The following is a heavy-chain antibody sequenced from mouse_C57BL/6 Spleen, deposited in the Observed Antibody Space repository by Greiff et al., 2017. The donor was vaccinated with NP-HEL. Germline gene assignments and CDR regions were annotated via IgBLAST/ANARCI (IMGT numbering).Heavy chain of an antibody. V-gene: IGHV1-82*01. CDR1: GYAFSSSW. CDR3: ARWNLFAMDY. Sequence: QVQLQQSGPELVKPGASVKISCKASGYAFSSSWMNWVKQRPGKGLEWIGRIYPGDGDTNYNGKFKGKATLTADKSSSTAYMQLSSLTSEDSAVYFCARWNLFAMDYWGQGTSVTVSS. J-gene: IGHJ4*01. D-gene: IGHD1-1*01. CDR2: IYPGDGDT.